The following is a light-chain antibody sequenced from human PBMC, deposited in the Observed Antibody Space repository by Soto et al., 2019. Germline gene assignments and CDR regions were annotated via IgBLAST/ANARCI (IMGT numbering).Light chain of an antibody. J-gene: IGLJ1*01. V-gene: IGLV1-47*01. CDR3: AAWDGSLSAYV. Sequence: QSALTQPPSASATPGQSVTISCSGSSSNIRSPYVYWYYQLPGAAPKPLIYRNDRRPSGVPDRFSGSKSGTSASLAISGLRSEDEADYFCAAWDGSLSAYVFGSGTKVTVL. CDR2: RND. CDR1: SSNIRSPY.